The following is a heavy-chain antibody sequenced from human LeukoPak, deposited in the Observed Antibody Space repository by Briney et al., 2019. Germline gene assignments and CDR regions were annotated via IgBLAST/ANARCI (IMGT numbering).Heavy chain of an antibody. CDR3: ARDGYNTVEFDY. CDR1: GFTFSSYS. Sequence: GGSLRLSCAASGFTFSSYSMNWVRQAPGKGPEWVSHISSSGSIIYYADSVKGRFTISRDNAKNSLYLQMNSLRAEDTAVYYCARDGYNTVEFDYWGQGTLVTVSS. V-gene: IGHV3-48*01. D-gene: IGHD5-24*01. CDR2: ISSSGSII. J-gene: IGHJ4*02.